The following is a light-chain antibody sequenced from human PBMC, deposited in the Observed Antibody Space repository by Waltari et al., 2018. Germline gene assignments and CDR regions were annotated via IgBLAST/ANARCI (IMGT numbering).Light chain of an antibody. CDR3: QQYNNWPPWT. CDR2: AAS. CDR1: QSVNAN. Sequence: EIVMTQSPATLSVSPGERAPLTCRASQSVNANLAWYQQKPGQAPRLLIYAASTRATGIPARFSGSGSGTEFTLTISSLQSEDFAVYYCQQYNNWPPWTFGQGTTVEIK. J-gene: IGKJ1*01. V-gene: IGKV3-15*01.